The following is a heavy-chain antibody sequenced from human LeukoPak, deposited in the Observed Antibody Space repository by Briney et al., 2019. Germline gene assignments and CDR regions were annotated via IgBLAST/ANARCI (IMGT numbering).Heavy chain of an antibody. D-gene: IGHD5-12*01. CDR1: GFTFSSYW. Sequence: GGSLRLSCAASGFTFSSYWMSWVRQAPGKGLEWVANIKQDGSEKYYVDSVKGRFTISRDNAKNSLYLQMNSLRAEDTALYYCAKDISSGYDAFDIWGQGTMVTVSS. CDR3: AKDISSGYDAFDI. J-gene: IGHJ3*02. V-gene: IGHV3-7*03. CDR2: IKQDGSEK.